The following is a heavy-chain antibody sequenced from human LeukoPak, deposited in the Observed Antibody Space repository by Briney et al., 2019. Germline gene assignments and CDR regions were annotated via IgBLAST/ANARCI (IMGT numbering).Heavy chain of an antibody. CDR1: GGFISSYY. D-gene: IGHD1-26*01. V-gene: IGHV4-59*01. CDR3: VRRQWELQYFDL. Sequence: PSETLSLTCTVSGGFISSYYWSWIRQPPGKGLEWIGYIYYSRPTEYNPSLKSRVTISADTSKNQFSLKLNSVTAADTAVYYCVRRQWELQYFDLWGRGTLVAVSS. CDR2: IYYSRPT. J-gene: IGHJ2*01.